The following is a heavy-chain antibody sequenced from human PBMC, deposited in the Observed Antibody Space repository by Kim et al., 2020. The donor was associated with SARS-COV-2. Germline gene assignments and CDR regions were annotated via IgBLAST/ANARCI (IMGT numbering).Heavy chain of an antibody. CDR2: ISSNGGST. D-gene: IGHD4-17*01. V-gene: IGHV3-64*01. CDR3: ARALYGDNWVFDY. J-gene: IGHJ4*02. CDR1: GFTFSSYA. Sequence: GGSLRLSCAASGFTFSSYAMYWVRQAPGKGLEYVSAISSNGGSTYYANSVKGRFTISRDNSKNTLYLQMGSLRAEDMAVYYCARALYGDNWVFDYWGQGTLVTVSS.